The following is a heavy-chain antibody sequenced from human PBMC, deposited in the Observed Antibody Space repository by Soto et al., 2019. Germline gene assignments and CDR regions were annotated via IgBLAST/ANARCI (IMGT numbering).Heavy chain of an antibody. J-gene: IGHJ4*02. V-gene: IGHV3-30*18. CDR3: AKGVVREPAYFDY. Sequence: QVQMVESGGAVAQPGRSLRLSCTVSGFTFSAFAMYWVRQAPGKGLEWVALISYDGRNEDYAESVRGRFIISRDNSKNTLYPDINSLTAEDSAVYFCAKGVVREPAYFDYWGQGTLVTVSS. CDR2: ISYDGRNE. D-gene: IGHD3-10*01. CDR1: GFTFSAFA.